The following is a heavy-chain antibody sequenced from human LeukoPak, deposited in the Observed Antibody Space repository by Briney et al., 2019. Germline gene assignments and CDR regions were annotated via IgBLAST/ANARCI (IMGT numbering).Heavy chain of an antibody. J-gene: IGHJ4*02. Sequence: SETLSLTCTVSGGSISSYYWSWIRQPAGKGLEWIGRIYTSGSTNYNPSLKSRVTISVDTSKNQFSLKLSSVTAADTAVYYCARAHRYCSGGSCYKIFDYWGQGTLVTVSS. V-gene: IGHV4-4*07. CDR2: IYTSGST. CDR3: ARAHRYCSGGSCYKIFDY. CDR1: GGSISSYY. D-gene: IGHD2-15*01.